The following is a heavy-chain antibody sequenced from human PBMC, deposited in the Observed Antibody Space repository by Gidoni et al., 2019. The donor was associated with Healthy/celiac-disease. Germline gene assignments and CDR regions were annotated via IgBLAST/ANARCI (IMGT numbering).Heavy chain of an antibody. V-gene: IGHV3-9*01. CDR2: ISWNSGSI. CDR1: GFTFDDYA. Sequence: EVQLVESGGGLVQPGRSLRLSCAASGFTFDDYAMHWVRQAPGKGLEWVSGISWNSGSIGYADSVKGRFTISRDNAKNSLYLQMNSLRAEDTALYYCASSDGVTYAFDIWGQGTMVTVSS. J-gene: IGHJ3*02. CDR3: ASSDGVTYAFDI. D-gene: IGHD5-18*01.